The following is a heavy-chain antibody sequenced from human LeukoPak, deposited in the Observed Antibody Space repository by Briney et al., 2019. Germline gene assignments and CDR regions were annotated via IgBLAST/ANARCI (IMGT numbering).Heavy chain of an antibody. Sequence: PSQTLSPTCTVSGGSISSGGYYWSWIRQHPGKGLEWIGYIYYSGSTYYNPSLKSRVTISVDTSKNQFSLKLSSVTTADTAVYYCARESYGDYGGWFDPWGQGTLVTVSS. V-gene: IGHV4-31*03. D-gene: IGHD4-17*01. CDR3: ARESYGDYGGWFDP. CDR1: GGSISSGGYY. J-gene: IGHJ5*02. CDR2: IYYSGST.